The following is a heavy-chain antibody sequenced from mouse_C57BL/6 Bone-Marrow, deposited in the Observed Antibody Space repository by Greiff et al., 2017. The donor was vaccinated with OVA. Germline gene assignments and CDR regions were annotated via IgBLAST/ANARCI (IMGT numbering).Heavy chain of an antibody. CDR3: ARQIYYDPYWYFDV. J-gene: IGHJ1*03. Sequence: DVKLVESGGGLVQPGESLKLSCESNEYEFPSHDMSWVRKTPEKRLELVAAINSDGGSTYYPDTMERRFIISRDNTKKTLYLQMSSLRSEDTALYYCARQIYYDPYWYFDVWGTGTTVTVSS. CDR1: EYEFPSHD. D-gene: IGHD2-4*01. V-gene: IGHV5-2*01. CDR2: INSDGGST.